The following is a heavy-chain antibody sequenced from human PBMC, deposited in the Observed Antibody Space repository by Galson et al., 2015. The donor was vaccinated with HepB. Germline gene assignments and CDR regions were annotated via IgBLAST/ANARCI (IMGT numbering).Heavy chain of an antibody. CDR1: GGSFSGYY. D-gene: IGHD2-2*01. CDR2: ISGSGGST. J-gene: IGHJ3*02. CDR3: AKRGYCSSTSCPTGAFDI. Sequence: ETLSLTCAVYGGSFSGYYWSWVRQAPGKGLEWVSAISGSGGSTYYADSVKGRFTISRDNSKNTLYLQMNSLRAEDTAVYYCAKRGYCSSTSCPTGAFDIWGQGTMVTVSS. V-gene: IGHV3-23*01.